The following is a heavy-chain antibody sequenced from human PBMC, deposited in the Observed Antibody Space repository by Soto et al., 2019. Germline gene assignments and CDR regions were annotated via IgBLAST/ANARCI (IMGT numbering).Heavy chain of an antibody. CDR3: ARRVIAAQPYFDY. CDR2: IYYSGST. D-gene: IGHD6-6*01. J-gene: IGHJ4*02. CDR1: GGSVSSGSYY. Sequence: KTSETLSLTCTVSGGSVSSGSYYWSWIRQPPGKGLEWIGYIYYSGSTNYNPSLKSRVTISVDTSKNQFSLKLSSVTAADTAVYYCARRVIAAQPYFDYWGQGTPVTVSS. V-gene: IGHV4-61*01.